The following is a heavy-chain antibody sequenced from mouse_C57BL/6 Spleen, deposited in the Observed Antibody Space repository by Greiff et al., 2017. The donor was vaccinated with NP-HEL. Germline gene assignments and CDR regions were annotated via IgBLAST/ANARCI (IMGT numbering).Heavy chain of an antibody. Sequence: QVQLQQSGAELVKPGASVKLSCKASGYTFTSYWMQWVKQRPGQGLEWIGEIDPSDSYTNYNQKFKGKATLTVDTTSSTAYMQLSSLTSEDSAVYYCASSTTVGVFGCWGQGTTLTVAS. CDR2: IDPSDSYT. D-gene: IGHD1-1*01. CDR3: ASSTTVGVFGC. V-gene: IGHV1-50*01. J-gene: IGHJ2*01. CDR1: GYTFTSYW.